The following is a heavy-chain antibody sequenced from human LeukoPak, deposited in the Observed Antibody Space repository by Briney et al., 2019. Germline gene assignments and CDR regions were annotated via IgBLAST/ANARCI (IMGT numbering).Heavy chain of an antibody. CDR3: AKGTGIAAAGVFDY. D-gene: IGHD6-13*01. V-gene: IGHV3-23*01. CDR1: GFTFSCYG. J-gene: IGHJ4*02. Sequence: GGSLRLSCAASGFTFSCYGMSWVRQAPGKGLEWVSAISGSGGSTYYADSVKGRFTISRDNSKSTLYLQMNSLRAEDTAVYYCAKGTGIAAAGVFDYWGQGTLVTVSS. CDR2: ISGSGGST.